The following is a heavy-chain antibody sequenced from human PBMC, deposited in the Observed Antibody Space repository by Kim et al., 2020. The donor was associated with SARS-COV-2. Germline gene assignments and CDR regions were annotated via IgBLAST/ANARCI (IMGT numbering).Heavy chain of an antibody. Sequence: GSNNYDADSVKARFTTSRDNSKNTMYLHMNSLRAEDTAVYYCARDGFDYWGQGTLVTVAS. CDR3: ARDGFDY. J-gene: IGHJ4*02. CDR2: GSNN. V-gene: IGHV3-30-3*01.